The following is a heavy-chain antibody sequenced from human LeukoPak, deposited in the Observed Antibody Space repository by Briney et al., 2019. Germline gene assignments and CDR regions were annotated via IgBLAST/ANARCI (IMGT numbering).Heavy chain of an antibody. V-gene: IGHV3-23*01. Sequence: PGGSLRLSCAASGFTFSSYAMSWVRQAPGKGLEWVSAISGSGGSTYYADSVKGRFTISRDNSKNTLYLQMNSLRAEDTAVYYCAKGITAGIRGNYFDYWAREPWSPSPQ. J-gene: IGHJ4*02. CDR2: ISGSGGST. CDR1: GFTFSSYA. CDR3: AKGITAGIRGNYFDY. D-gene: IGHD3-10*01.